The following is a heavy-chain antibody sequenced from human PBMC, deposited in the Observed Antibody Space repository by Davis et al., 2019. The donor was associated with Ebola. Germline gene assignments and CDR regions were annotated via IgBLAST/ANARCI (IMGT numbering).Heavy chain of an antibody. V-gene: IGHV1-46*01. CDR1: GYTFTSYY. CDR2: INPSGGST. D-gene: IGHD3-3*02. CDR3: ARGSIGNQFRYYYYGMDV. Sequence: ASVKVSCKASGYTFTSYYMHWVRQAPGQGLEWMGIINPSGGSTSYAQKFQGRVTMTRDTSTSTVYMELSGLRSEDTAVYYCARGSIGNQFRYYYYGMDVWGQGTTVTVSS. J-gene: IGHJ6*02.